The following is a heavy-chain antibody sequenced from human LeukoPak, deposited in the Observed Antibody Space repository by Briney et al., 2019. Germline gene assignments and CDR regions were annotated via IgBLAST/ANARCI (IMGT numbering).Heavy chain of an antibody. Sequence: ASVKVSCKASGYTLTAYYIHWVRQAPGQGLEWMGWINPNSGGKSYAQKFQGRVTMTRDTPINTAYMEVNGLRSDDTAVYYCARVNAFSSLQLDYWGQGTPVTVTS. CDR3: ARVNAFSSLQLDY. CDR2: INPNSGGK. CDR1: GYTLTAYY. J-gene: IGHJ4*02. D-gene: IGHD2-15*01. V-gene: IGHV1-2*02.